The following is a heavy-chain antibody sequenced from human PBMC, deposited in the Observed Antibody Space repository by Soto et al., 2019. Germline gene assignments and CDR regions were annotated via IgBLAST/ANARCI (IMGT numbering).Heavy chain of an antibody. J-gene: IGHJ5*02. CDR2: MSYAGTYK. CDR3: AKPMYSRGMLDSSSACGDH. D-gene: IGHD6-6*01. V-gene: IGHV3-30*18. CDR1: GFTFSDYG. Sequence: QVQLVESGGGVVQPGRSLRLSCAVSGFTFSDYGMHWVGQAPGKGLEWVAVMSYAGTYKYYADSVKGRFTISRDLSGNLLYLQMNTLKLEGTSVCFCAKPMYSRGMLDSSSACGDHWGQGTLVTVPS.